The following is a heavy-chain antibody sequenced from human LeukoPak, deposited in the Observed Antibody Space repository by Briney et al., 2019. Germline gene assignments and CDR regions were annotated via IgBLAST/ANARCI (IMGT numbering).Heavy chain of an antibody. Sequence: GGSLRLSCVGSGLPFSGFDLNWVRQAPGKGLEWVSYIKHDGSLKTYADSVKGRFTISRDDMRNSLSLQMNGLRPEDTAIYYCARRFRDWGQGILVTVS. V-gene: IGHV3-48*03. J-gene: IGHJ4*02. CDR3: ARRFRD. CDR2: IKHDGSLK. CDR1: GLPFSGFD. D-gene: IGHD5-24*01.